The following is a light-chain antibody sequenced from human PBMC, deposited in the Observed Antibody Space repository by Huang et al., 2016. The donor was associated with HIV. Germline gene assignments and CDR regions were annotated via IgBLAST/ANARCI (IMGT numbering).Light chain of an antibody. J-gene: IGKJ1*01. Sequence: EVVMTQSPGTLSLSPGERATLSCRASLSVSGKLAWYQQRAGQAPRLLIYDASTRATGIPVRFSGGGSGTEFTLTISSLQSEDFAVYYCQQYDKWSWTFGQGTKVDIK. V-gene: IGKV3-15*01. CDR3: QQYDKWSWT. CDR2: DAS. CDR1: LSVSGK.